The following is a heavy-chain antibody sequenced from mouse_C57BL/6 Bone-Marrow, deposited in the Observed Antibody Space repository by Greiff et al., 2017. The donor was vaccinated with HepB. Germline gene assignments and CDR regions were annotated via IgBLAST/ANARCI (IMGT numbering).Heavy chain of an antibody. D-gene: IGHD1-1*01. CDR1: GFTFSDYG. CDR2: ISSGSSTI. CDR3: AREGGSSPWYFDV. J-gene: IGHJ1*03. Sequence: EVQGVESGGGLVKPGGSLKLSCAASGFTFSDYGMHWVRQAPEKGLEWVAYISSGSSTIYYADTVKGRFTISRDNAKNTLFLQMTSLRSEDTAMYYCAREGGSSPWYFDVWGTGTTVTVSS. V-gene: IGHV5-17*01.